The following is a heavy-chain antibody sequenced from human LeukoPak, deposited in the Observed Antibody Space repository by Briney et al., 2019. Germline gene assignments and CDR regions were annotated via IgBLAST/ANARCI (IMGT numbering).Heavy chain of an antibody. D-gene: IGHD5-18*01. J-gene: IGHJ4*02. CDR3: AKDPYSYGSYFDY. CDR2: IWYNGRDK. V-gene: IGHV3-30*02. Sequence: GGSLRLSCAASGFTFSGCGMHWVRQAPGKGLEWVAFIWYNGRDKYYTDSVKGRFTISRDNSKNTLYLQMNSLRAEDTAMYYCAKDPYSYGSYFDYWGQGTLVTVSS. CDR1: GFTFSGCG.